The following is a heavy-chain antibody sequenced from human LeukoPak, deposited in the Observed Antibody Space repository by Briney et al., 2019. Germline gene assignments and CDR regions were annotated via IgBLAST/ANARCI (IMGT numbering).Heavy chain of an antibody. V-gene: IGHV3-74*01. J-gene: IGHJ4*02. CDR1: GFTFSSYW. CDR3: AKDAAGGYSYGTIDY. D-gene: IGHD5-18*01. Sequence: GGSLRLSCAASGFTFSSYWMHWVRQAPGKGLVWVSRINSDGSSTSYADSVKGRFTISRDNAKNSLYLQMNSLRAEDTALYYCAKDAAGGYSYGTIDYWGQGTLVTVSS. CDR2: INSDGSST.